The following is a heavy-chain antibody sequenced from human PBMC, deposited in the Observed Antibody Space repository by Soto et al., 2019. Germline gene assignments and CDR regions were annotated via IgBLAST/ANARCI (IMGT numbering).Heavy chain of an antibody. CDR1: GGTFRNSA. Sequence: QVQLEQSGAEVKKPGSSVKLSCKASGGTFRNSAISWVRQAPGQGLEWMGGIMPIFRTPDYAQKFQGRVTINAAESTTTAYMELSRLRSDDTAVYYCARDNDRPQLGGNYYYILDVWGHGTTVTVSS. CDR3: ARDNDRPQLGGNYYYILDV. D-gene: IGHD1-1*01. V-gene: IGHV1-69*12. J-gene: IGHJ6*02. CDR2: IMPIFRTP.